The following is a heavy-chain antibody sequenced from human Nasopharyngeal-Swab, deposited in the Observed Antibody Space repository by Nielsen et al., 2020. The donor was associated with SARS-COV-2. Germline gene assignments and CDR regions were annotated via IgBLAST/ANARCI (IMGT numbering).Heavy chain of an antibody. J-gene: IGHJ4*02. CDR1: GYTFTSYY. D-gene: IGHD3-3*01. Sequence: ASVKVSCKASGYTFTSYYMHWVRQAPGQGLEWMGIINPSGGSTSYAQKFQGRDTMTRDTSTSTVYMELSSLRSEDTAVYYCARDGVLTIFGVWRAPGSEYYFDYWGQGTLVTVSS. V-gene: IGHV1-46*01. CDR2: INPSGGST. CDR3: ARDGVLTIFGVWRAPGSEYYFDY.